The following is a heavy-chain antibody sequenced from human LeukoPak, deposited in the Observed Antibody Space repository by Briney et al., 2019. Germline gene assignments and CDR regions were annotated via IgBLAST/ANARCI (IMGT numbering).Heavy chain of an antibody. CDR1: GGSLRSSGHW. V-gene: IGHV4-39*01. D-gene: IGHD6-19*01. J-gene: IGHJ4*02. CDR3: ARQSGDQSSAWYFDA. Sequence: TSETLSLTCTVSGGSLRSSGHWWVWIRQPRGKGLEWIGSIHYSGKVYYNPSLKSRVTTSVDTSTDQFSLRSSSATAADTAIYYCARQSGDQSSAWYFDAWGQGTLVTVSS. CDR2: IHYSGKV.